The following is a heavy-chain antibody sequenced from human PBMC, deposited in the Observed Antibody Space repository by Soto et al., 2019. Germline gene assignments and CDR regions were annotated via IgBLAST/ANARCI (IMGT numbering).Heavy chain of an antibody. D-gene: IGHD3-10*01. V-gene: IGHV3-66*01. CDR2: IYSGGST. J-gene: IGHJ1*01. Sequence: EVQLVESGGGLVQPGGSLRLSCAASGFTVSSNYMSWVRQAPGKGLEWVSVIYSGGSTYYADSVKGRFTIYRDNSKNTLYLQMNSLRAEETAVYYCARDMVRGLYPEYFQHWGQGTLVTVSS. CDR3: ARDMVRGLYPEYFQH. CDR1: GFTVSSNY.